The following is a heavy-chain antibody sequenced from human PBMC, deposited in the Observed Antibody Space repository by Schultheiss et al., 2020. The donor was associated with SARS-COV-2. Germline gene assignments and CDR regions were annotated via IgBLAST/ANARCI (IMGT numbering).Heavy chain of an antibody. J-gene: IGHJ4*02. D-gene: IGHD6-13*01. V-gene: IGHV4-61*08. CDR3: ARGDGYTEPPSLDY. CDR2: IYYSGST. CDR1: GGSISSGGYY. Sequence: SETLSLTCTVSGGSISSGGYYWSWIRQPPGKGLEWIGYIYYSGSTNYNPSLKSRVTISVDTSKNQFSLKLSSVTAADTAVYYCARGDGYTEPPSLDYWGQGTLVTVSS.